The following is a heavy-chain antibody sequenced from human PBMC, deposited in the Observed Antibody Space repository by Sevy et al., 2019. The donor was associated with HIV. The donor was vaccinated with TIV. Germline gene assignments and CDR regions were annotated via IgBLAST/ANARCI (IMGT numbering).Heavy chain of an antibody. CDR1: GGSISSYY. J-gene: IGHJ6*02. Sequence: SETLSLTCTVSGGSISSYYWSWIRQPAGKGLEWIGRIYTSGSTNYNPSLKSRVTMSVDTSKNQFSLKLSSVTAADTAAYYCARNSAGLIGFDYGMDVWGQGTTVTVSS. CDR2: IYTSGST. V-gene: IGHV4-4*07. CDR3: ARNSAGLIGFDYGMDV. D-gene: IGHD6-19*01.